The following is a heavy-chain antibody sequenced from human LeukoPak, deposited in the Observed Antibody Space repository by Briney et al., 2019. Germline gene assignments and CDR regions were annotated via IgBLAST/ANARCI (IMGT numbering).Heavy chain of an antibody. V-gene: IGHV4-31*03. CDR3: ARENLELVVDY. J-gene: IGHJ4*02. CDR1: GGSISSGGYY. D-gene: IGHD6-6*01. Sequence: SETLSLTCTVSGGSISSGGYYWSWIRQHPGKGLEWIGYIYYSGSTYYNPSLKSRVTISVDTSKNQFSLKLSSVTAADTAVYYCARENLELVVDYWGQGTLVTVSS. CDR2: IYYSGST.